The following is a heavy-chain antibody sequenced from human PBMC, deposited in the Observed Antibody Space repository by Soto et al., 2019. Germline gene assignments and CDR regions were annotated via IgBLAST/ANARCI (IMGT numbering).Heavy chain of an antibody. CDR1: GASLNDFS. J-gene: IGHJ4*02. Sequence: QVQLRESGPGLVRPSETLSLSCSVSGASLNDFSWSWIRQPPGRGLEWIGYVSCSGRTTYSPSLKSRVTISLDTSKNAFSLNLTSMTAADTAIYYCARHFLGQARQRLFVDYWGQGTLATVSS. CDR2: VSCSGRT. CDR3: ARHFLGQARQRLFVDY. D-gene: IGHD3-3*01. V-gene: IGHV4-59*08.